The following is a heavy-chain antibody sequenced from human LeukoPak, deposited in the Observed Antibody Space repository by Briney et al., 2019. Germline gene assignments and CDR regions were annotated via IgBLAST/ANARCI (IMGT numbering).Heavy chain of an antibody. Sequence: PSETLSLTCTVSGGSISIYYWSWIRQPPGKGLEWIGYIYYSGSTNYNPSLKSRVTISVDTSKNQFSLKLSSVTAADTAVYYCARSPPGRWLQSDGSFDYWGQGTLVTVSS. V-gene: IGHV4-59*08. CDR2: IYYSGST. CDR1: GGSISIYY. D-gene: IGHD5-24*01. CDR3: ARSPPGRWLQSDGSFDY. J-gene: IGHJ4*02.